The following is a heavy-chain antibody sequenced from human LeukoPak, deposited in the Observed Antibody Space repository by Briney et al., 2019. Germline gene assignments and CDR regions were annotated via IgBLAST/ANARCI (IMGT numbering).Heavy chain of an antibody. J-gene: IGHJ4*02. CDR3: ARDEAPYYYDSSAPNPPADY. V-gene: IGHV3-33*01. Sequence: GGSLRLSCAASGFTFSSYGMHWVRQAPGKGLEWVAVIWYDGSNKYYADSVKGRFTISRDNSKNTLYLQMNSLRAEDTAVYYCARDEAPYYYDSSAPNPPADYWGQGTLVTVSS. CDR2: IWYDGSNK. D-gene: IGHD3-22*01. CDR1: GFTFSSYG.